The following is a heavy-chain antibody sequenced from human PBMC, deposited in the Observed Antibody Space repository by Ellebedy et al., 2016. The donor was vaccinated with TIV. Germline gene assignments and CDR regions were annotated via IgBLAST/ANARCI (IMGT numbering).Heavy chain of an antibody. CDR1: GFTLSDHS. D-gene: IGHD1-26*01. J-gene: IGHJ4*02. CDR3: ARSRVGHTSGLIHVGDY. CDR2: MSYDGNTE. V-gene: IGHV3-30*03. Sequence: GGSLRLXXSASGFTLSDHSIHWVRQAPGKGLEWVAVMSYDGNTEYYAGTVEGRFTISRDNSKNTLYLQMSSLRPEDTAVYYCARSRVGHTSGLIHVGDYWGQGTLVIVSS.